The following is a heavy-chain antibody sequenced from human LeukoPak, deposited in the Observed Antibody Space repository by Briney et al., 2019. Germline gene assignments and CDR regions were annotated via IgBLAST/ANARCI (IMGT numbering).Heavy chain of an antibody. Sequence: SETLSLTCTVSGGSISGYYWSWIRQPAGKGLEWIGRIYTSGSTNYNPSLKSRVTMSIDTSKNQFSLRLSSVTAADTAVYYCAREVGIAVARDYWGQGTLVTVSS. J-gene: IGHJ4*02. CDR2: IYTSGST. V-gene: IGHV4-4*07. D-gene: IGHD6-19*01. CDR3: AREVGIAVARDY. CDR1: GGSISGYY.